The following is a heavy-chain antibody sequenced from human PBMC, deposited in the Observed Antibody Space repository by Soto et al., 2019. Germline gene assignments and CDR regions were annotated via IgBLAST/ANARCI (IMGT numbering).Heavy chain of an antibody. CDR1: GGSFSGYY. CDR3: ARGGPTPYCSSTSCYPGYYYYYMDV. V-gene: IGHV4-34*01. D-gene: IGHD2-2*01. CDR2: INHSGST. Sequence: SETLSLTCAVYGGSFSGYYWSWIRQPPGKGLEWIGEINHSGSTNYNPSLKSRVTISVDTSKNQFSLKLSSVTAADTAVYYCARGGPTPYCSSTSCYPGYYYYYMDVWGKGTTVTVSS. J-gene: IGHJ6*03.